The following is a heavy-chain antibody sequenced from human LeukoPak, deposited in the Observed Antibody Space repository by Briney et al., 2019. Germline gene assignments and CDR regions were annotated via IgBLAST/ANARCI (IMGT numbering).Heavy chain of an antibody. CDR1: GGSITSSNW. Sequence: PSGTLSLTCAVSGGSITSSNWWSWVRQPPGKGLEWIGEIYHSGSTYYSPSLKSRVTLSVDKSKNQFSLKLSSVTAADTAVYYCAGLDDAFDIWGQGTMVTVSS. CDR3: AGLDDAFDI. J-gene: IGHJ3*02. V-gene: IGHV4-4*02. CDR2: IYHSGST.